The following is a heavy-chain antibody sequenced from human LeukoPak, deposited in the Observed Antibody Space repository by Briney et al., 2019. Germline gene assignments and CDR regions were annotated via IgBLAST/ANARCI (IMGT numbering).Heavy chain of an antibody. V-gene: IGHV4-61*05. CDR3: ARDRWFDP. Sequence: SETLSLTCTVSGGSISSSSYYWGWIRQPPGKGLEWIGYIYYSGSTNYNPSLKSRVTISLDTSKNQFSLKLTSVTAADTAVYYCARDRWFDPWGQGTLVTVSS. CDR1: GGSISSSSYY. CDR2: IYYSGST. J-gene: IGHJ5*02.